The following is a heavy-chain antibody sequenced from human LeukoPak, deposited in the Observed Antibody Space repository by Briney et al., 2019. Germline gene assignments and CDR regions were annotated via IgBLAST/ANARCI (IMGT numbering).Heavy chain of an antibody. CDR3: AAWTERWLQPNFDY. CDR1: GGSISSGGYY. V-gene: IGHV4-31*03. Sequence: SETLSLTCTVSGGSISSGGYYWSWIRQPPGKGLEWIGYIYYSGSTYYNPSLKSRVTISVDTSKNQFSLKLSSVTAADTAVYYCAAWTERWLQPNFDYWGQGTLVTVSS. J-gene: IGHJ4*02. CDR2: IYYSGST. D-gene: IGHD5-24*01.